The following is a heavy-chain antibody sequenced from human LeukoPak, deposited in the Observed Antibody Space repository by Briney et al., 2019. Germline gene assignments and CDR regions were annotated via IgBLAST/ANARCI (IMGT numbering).Heavy chain of an antibody. CDR3: ARASEDYYYYYMDV. Sequence: SETLSLTCTVSGYSISSGYFWGWIRQPPGKGLEWIGNIYPTGETYYNPSLKSRVTISVDTSKNQFSLKLSSVTAADTAVYYCARASEDYYYYYMDVWGKGTTVTISS. CDR2: IYPTGET. CDR1: GYSISSGYF. J-gene: IGHJ6*03. D-gene: IGHD1-14*01. V-gene: IGHV4-38-2*02.